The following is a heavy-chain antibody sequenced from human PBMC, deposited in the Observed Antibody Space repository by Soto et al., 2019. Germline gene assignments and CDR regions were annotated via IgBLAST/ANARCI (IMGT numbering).Heavy chain of an antibody. J-gene: IGHJ4*02. V-gene: IGHV3-30*18. CDR3: AKGGSGWNIDDY. Sequence: GGSLRLSCAASGFTFSSYGMHWVRQAPGKGLEWVAIISFDGSNRYYADSVKGRFTVSRDNSKKTLYLQLNSLRVEDTAVYFCAKGGSGWNIDDYWGQGTLVTVSS. CDR2: ISFDGSNR. D-gene: IGHD6-19*01. CDR1: GFTFSSYG.